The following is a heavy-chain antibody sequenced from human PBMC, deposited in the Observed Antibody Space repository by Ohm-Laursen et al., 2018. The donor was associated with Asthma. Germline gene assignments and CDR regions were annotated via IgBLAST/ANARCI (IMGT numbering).Heavy chain of an antibody. CDR2: ISYDGSNK. V-gene: IGHV3-30*18. CDR1: GFTFSSYG. J-gene: IGHJ4*02. CDR3: AKDRSRYCSGGSCFLPDFDY. D-gene: IGHD2-15*01. Sequence: SLRLSCAASGFTFSSYGMHWVRQAPGKGLEWVAVISYDGSNKYYADSVKGRFTISRDNSKNTLYLQMNSLRAEDTAVYYCAKDRSRYCSGGSCFLPDFDYWGQGTLVTVSS.